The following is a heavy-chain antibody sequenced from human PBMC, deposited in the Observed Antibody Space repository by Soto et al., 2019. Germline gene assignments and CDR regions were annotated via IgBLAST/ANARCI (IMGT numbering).Heavy chain of an antibody. CDR2: FSHSGNT. J-gene: IGHJ4*02. D-gene: IGHD1-26*01. CDR3: AVNGGNYNFDN. Sequence: QVQLRESGPGLVKPSQTLSLTCSVSGGSVSSGDYYWSWIRQSPGKGLEWIAYFSHSGNTYYSPSLKSRVTVSFNMSKKQFSVRLSSVTAADTATYYCAVNGGNYNFDNWGQGTLVTVSS. V-gene: IGHV4-30-4*01. CDR1: GGSVSSGDYY.